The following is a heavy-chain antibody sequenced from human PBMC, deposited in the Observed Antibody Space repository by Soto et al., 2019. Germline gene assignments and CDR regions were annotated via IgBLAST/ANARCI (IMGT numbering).Heavy chain of an antibody. CDR1: GFTFGPFW. V-gene: IGHV3-74*01. J-gene: IGHJ3*02. D-gene: IGHD3-10*01. CDR2: INSDGSTI. CDR3: AKSMVRGVIIKAAFDI. Sequence: PGGSLRLSCAASGFTFGPFWMHWVRQAPGKGLVWLSHINSDGSTIVYADSVKGRFTISRDNAKNKLYLQMNSLRAEDTAVYYCAKSMVRGVIIKAAFDIWGQGTMVTVSS.